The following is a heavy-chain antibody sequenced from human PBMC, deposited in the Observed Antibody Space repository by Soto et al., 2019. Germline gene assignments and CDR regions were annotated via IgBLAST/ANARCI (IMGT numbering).Heavy chain of an antibody. CDR2: VYYSGST. J-gene: IGHJ4*02. Sequence: PSETLSLTCTVSGGSISSSNYYWGWIRQPPGEGLEWIGSVYYSGSTYYNPSLKSRVTISVDTSKNQFSLKLSSVTAADTAVYYCARHLYQLFDYWGQGTLVTVSS. V-gene: IGHV4-39*01. CDR3: ARHLYQLFDY. D-gene: IGHD2-2*01. CDR1: GGSISSSNYY.